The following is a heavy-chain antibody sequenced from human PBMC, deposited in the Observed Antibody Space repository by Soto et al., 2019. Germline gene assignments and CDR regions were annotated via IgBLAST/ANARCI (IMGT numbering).Heavy chain of an antibody. J-gene: IGHJ3*01. CDR2: LSAYNGDT. V-gene: IGHV1-18*01. CDR3: ARWSAIVGGAEALDV. D-gene: IGHD1-26*01. Sequence: QVQLVQSGAEVKKPGASVRVSCKTSGYTFINYGITWVRQAPGQGLEWMGWLSAYNGDTSSSEKLQDRFTMTTATSTNTVYMDLRSLTPDDTAVDYCARWSAIVGGAEALDVWGQGTMVIVSS. CDR1: GYTFINYG.